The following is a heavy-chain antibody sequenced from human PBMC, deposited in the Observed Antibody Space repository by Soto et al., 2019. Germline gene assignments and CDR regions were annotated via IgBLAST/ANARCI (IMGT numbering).Heavy chain of an antibody. V-gene: IGHV3-23*01. Sequence: SWVRQAPGKGLEWVSAISGSGGSTYYADSVKGRFTISRDNSKNTLYLQMNSLRAEDTAVYYCAKGTPYPIGWFDPWGQGTLVTVSS. CDR2: ISGSGGST. J-gene: IGHJ5*02. CDR3: AKGTPYPIGWFDP.